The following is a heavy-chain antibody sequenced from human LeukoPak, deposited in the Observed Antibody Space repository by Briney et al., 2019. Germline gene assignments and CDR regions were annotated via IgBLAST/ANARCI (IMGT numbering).Heavy chain of an antibody. CDR2: IYYSGST. D-gene: IGHD5-18*01. V-gene: IGHV4-59*08. Sequence: SETLSLTRTVSGGSISSYYWSWIRQPPGKGLEWIGYIYYSGSTNYNPSLKSRVTISVDTSKNQFSLKLSSVTAADTAVYYCARGLRGYSYGRDAFDIWGQGTMVTVSS. CDR1: GGSISSYY. CDR3: ARGLRGYSYGRDAFDI. J-gene: IGHJ3*02.